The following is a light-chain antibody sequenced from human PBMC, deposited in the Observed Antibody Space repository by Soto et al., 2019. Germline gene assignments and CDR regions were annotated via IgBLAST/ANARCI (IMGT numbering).Light chain of an antibody. V-gene: IGKV3-11*01. Sequence: EIVLPQYPATLSLSPGERATLSCMASETIRNLLAWYQQRPGQAPRLLIYDAFSRAPGIPARFSGGGSGTDFTLTISSLEPEDFVVYYCQQRSNWPRTFGQGTKVDI. CDR3: QQRSNWPRT. CDR1: ETIRNL. J-gene: IGKJ1*01. CDR2: DAF.